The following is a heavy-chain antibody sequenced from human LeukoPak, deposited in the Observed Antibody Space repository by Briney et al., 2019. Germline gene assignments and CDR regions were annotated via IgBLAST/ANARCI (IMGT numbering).Heavy chain of an antibody. Sequence: PSQTLSLTCAVSGGSISSGGYSWSWIRQPPGKGLEWIGYIYHSGSTYYNPSLKSRVTISVDRSKNQFSLKLSSVTAADTAVYYCARGLTATYYYDSSGYLSWWFDPWGQGTLVTVSS. J-gene: IGHJ5*02. CDR2: IYHSGST. CDR1: GGSISSGGYS. V-gene: IGHV4-30-2*01. CDR3: ARGLTATYYYDSSGYLSWWFDP. D-gene: IGHD3-22*01.